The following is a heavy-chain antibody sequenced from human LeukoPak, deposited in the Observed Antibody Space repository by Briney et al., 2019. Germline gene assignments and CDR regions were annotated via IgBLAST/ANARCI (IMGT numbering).Heavy chain of an antibody. CDR2: IYYSGST. D-gene: IGHD3-3*01. J-gene: IGHJ4*02. Sequence: SETLSLTCTVSGGSISSSSYYWGWIRQPPGKGLEWIGSIYYSGSTYYNPSLKSRVTISVDTSKNQFSLKLSSVTAADTAVYYCARTAQGFLGFVYWGQGTLVTVSS. CDR1: GGSISSSSYY. V-gene: IGHV4-39*07. CDR3: ARTAQGFLGFVY.